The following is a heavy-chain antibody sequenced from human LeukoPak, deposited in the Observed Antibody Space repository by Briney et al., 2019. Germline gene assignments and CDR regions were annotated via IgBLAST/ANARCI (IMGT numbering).Heavy chain of an antibody. J-gene: IGHJ6*02. V-gene: IGHV3-74*01. D-gene: IGHD5-24*01. CDR1: GFTFRSYW. CDR3: AREMARYFEYYYYYYGMDV. CDR2: INRDGSST. Sequence: GGPLRLSFAASGFTFRSYWRDWFRQAPGKGRVGVSLINRDGSSTSYAHSVKGRFTTATDTATNTLYLQMNSLRAEDTAVYYCAREMARYFEYYYYYYGMDVWGQGTTVTVSS.